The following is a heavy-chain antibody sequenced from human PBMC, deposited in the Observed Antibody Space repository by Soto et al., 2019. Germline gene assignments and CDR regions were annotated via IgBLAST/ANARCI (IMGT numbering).Heavy chain of an antibody. CDR3: AKESFNAGGLLWFGESDDY. J-gene: IGHJ4*02. D-gene: IGHD3-10*01. V-gene: IGHV3-23*01. CDR1: GFTFSSYA. CDR2: ISGSGGST. Sequence: EVQLLESGGGLVQPGGSLRLSCAASGFTFSSYAMSWVRQAPGKGLEWVSAISGSGGSTYYADSVKGRFTISRDNSKNTLYLQMNSLRAEDTAVYYCAKESFNAGGLLWFGESDDYWGQGTLVTVSS.